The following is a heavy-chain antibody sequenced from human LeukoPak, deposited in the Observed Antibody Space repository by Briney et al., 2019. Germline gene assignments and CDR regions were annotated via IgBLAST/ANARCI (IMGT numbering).Heavy chain of an antibody. D-gene: IGHD6-19*01. Sequence: PGGSLRLSCAASGFTFDDYAMHWVRQAPGKGLEWVSGISWNSGSIGYADSVKGRFTISRDNAKNSLYLQMNSLRAEDTALYYCAKDFSGGRRSSGWTTWGQGTLVTVSS. J-gene: IGHJ5*02. V-gene: IGHV3-9*01. CDR3: AKDFSGGRRSSGWTT. CDR2: ISWNSGSI. CDR1: GFTFDDYA.